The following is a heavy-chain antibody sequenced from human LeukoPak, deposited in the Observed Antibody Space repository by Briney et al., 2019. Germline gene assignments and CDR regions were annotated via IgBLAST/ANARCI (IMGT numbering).Heavy chain of an antibody. Sequence: PSETLSLTCTVSGGSISSSSYYWSWIRQPPGKGLEWIGYIYYSGSTNYNPSLKSRVTISVDTSKNQFSLKLSSVTAADTAVYYCARALGDYRAISFDYWGQGTLVTVSS. V-gene: IGHV4-61*01. CDR3: ARALGDYRAISFDY. J-gene: IGHJ4*02. D-gene: IGHD4-17*01. CDR1: GGSISSSSYY. CDR2: IYYSGST.